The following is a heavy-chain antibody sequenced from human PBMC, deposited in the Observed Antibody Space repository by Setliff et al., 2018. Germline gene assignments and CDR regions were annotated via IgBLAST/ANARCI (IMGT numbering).Heavy chain of an antibody. V-gene: IGHV4-59*02. Sequence: PSETLSLTCSVSGVSVSGYFWSWIRQPPGKPLEWIGYISYSESTNYNPSLKTRVSISEDTSRNQISLRLLSVSAADTAVYFCARDGAGHTESWKGHFGYWGQGTEVTVSS. CDR2: ISYSEST. CDR3: ARDGAGHTESWKGHFGY. D-gene: IGHD1-1*01. J-gene: IGHJ4*02. CDR1: GVSVSGYF.